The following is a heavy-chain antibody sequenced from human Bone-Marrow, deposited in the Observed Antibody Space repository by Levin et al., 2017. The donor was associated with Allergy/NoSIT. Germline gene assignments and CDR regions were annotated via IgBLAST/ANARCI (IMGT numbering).Heavy chain of an antibody. D-gene: IGHD3-10*01. Sequence: GGSLRLSCVASGFTFTNFALSWVRQAPGKGLEWVSSISNSGGSTYYADSMKGRFTISRDNSIDTLYLHMASLRPEDTAIYFCAKDFFGSGSDYSPPAGYWGQGTLVTVSS. CDR3: AKDFFGSGSDYSPPAGY. CDR1: GFTFTNFA. J-gene: IGHJ4*02. V-gene: IGHV3-23*01. CDR2: ISNSGGST.